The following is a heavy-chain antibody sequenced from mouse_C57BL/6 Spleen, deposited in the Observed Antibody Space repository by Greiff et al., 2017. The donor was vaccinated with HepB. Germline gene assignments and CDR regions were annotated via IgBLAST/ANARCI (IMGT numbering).Heavy chain of an antibody. Sequence: QVQLKQPGAELVMPGASVKLSCKASGYTFTSYWMHWVKQRPGQGLEWIGEIDPSDSYTNYNQKFKGKSTLTVDKSSSTAYMQLSSLTSEDSAVYYCARGPYYYGSSPYWYFDVWGTGTTVTVSS. D-gene: IGHD1-1*01. CDR3: ARGPYYYGSSPYWYFDV. J-gene: IGHJ1*03. CDR1: GYTFTSYW. V-gene: IGHV1-69*01. CDR2: IDPSDSYT.